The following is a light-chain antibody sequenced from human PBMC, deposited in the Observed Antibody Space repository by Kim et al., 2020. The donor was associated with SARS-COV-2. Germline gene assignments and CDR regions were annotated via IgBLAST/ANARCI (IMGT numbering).Light chain of an antibody. CDR2: QHT. V-gene: IGLV3-1*01. Sequence: SYELTQPPSVSLSPGQTATITCSGDKLGDKYASWYQHKPGQSPVLVIYQHTQRPSGIPERFSGSNSANTATLTISGTQAMDEADYYCQAWDSSKAVFGGGTQLTVL. CDR3: QAWDSSKAV. J-gene: IGLJ2*01. CDR1: KLGDKY.